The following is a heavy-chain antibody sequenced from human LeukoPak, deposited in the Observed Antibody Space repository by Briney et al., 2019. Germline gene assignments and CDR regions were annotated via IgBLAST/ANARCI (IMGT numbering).Heavy chain of an antibody. J-gene: IGHJ4*02. CDR2: IYHSGST. CDR1: GYSISSGYY. V-gene: IGHV4-38-2*02. D-gene: IGHD3-22*01. Sequence: PSETLSLTCTVSGYSISSGYYWGWIRQPPGKGLEWIGSIYHSGSTYYNPSLKSRVTISVDTSKNQFSLKLSSVTAADTAVYYCARDMVPFQDDYYYDSSGTSTHLFDYWGQGTLVTVSS. CDR3: ARDMVPFQDDYYYDSSGTSTHLFDY.